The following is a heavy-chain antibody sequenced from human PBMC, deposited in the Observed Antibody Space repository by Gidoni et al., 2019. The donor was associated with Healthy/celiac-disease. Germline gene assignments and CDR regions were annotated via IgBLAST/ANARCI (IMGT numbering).Heavy chain of an antibody. CDR1: GFTFSSYG. J-gene: IGHJ4*02. V-gene: IGHV3-33*01. Sequence: QVQLVESGGGVVQPGRSLRLSCAASGFTFSSYGMHWVRQVPGKGLEWVAVIWYDGSNKYYADSVKGRFTISRDNSKNTLYLQMNSLRAEDTAVYYCARAKYSSGWPDYWGQGTLVTVSS. D-gene: IGHD6-19*01. CDR2: IWYDGSNK. CDR3: ARAKYSSGWPDY.